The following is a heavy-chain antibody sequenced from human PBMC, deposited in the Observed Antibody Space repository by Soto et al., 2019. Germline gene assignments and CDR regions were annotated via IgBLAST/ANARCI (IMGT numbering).Heavy chain of an antibody. Sequence: GGSLRLSCAASGFTFSSYAMHWVRQAPGKGLEWVAVISYDGSNKYYADSVKGRFTISRDNSKNTLYLQMNSLRAEDTAVYYCARDDARFIAARPRSGYFDLWGRGTLVTVSS. CDR1: GFTFSSYA. V-gene: IGHV3-30-3*01. D-gene: IGHD6-6*01. CDR2: ISYDGSNK. CDR3: ARDDARFIAARPRSGYFDL. J-gene: IGHJ2*01.